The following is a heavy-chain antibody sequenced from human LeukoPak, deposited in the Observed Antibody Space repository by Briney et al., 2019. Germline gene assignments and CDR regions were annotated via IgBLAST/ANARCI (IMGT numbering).Heavy chain of an antibody. CDR3: AREISYYDSSGPFGWFDP. CDR1: GFTFTTYS. D-gene: IGHD3-22*01. V-gene: IGHV3-21*04. CDR2: ISSGSSAI. J-gene: IGHJ5*02. Sequence: GGSLRLSCEASGFTFTTYSMTWVRQAPGKGLEWVSIISSGSSAIFSADALKGRFTISRDDAKNSLYLQMNSLRAEDTAVYYCAREISYYDSSGPFGWFDPWGQGTLVTVSS.